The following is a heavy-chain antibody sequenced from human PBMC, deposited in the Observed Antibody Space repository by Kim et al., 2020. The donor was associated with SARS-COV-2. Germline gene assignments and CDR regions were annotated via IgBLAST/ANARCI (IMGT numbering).Heavy chain of an antibody. V-gene: IGHV3-15*01. D-gene: IGHD3-22*01. CDR1: GFTFSNAW. CDR2: IKSKTDGGTT. CDR3: TTPIYYYDSSGYLF. Sequence: GGSLRLSCAASGFTFSNAWMSWVRQAPGKGLEWVGRIKSKTDGGTTDYAAPVKGRFTISRDDSKNRLYLQMNSLKTEDTAVYYCTTPIYYYDSSGYLFWGQGTLVTVSS. J-gene: IGHJ4*02.